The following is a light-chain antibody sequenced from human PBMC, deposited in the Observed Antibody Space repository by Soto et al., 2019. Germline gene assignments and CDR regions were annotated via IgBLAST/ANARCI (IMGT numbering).Light chain of an antibody. V-gene: IGLV2-11*01. J-gene: IGLJ1*01. CDR1: SSDVGGYNY. CDR2: DVS. CDR3: CSYAGSYPYV. Sequence: QSALTQPRSVSGSPGQSVTISCTGTSSDVGGYNYVSRYQQRPGKAPKLMIYDVSKRPSGVPDRFSGSKSGNTASLTISGLQAEDEADYYCCSYAGSYPYVFGTGTKVTVL.